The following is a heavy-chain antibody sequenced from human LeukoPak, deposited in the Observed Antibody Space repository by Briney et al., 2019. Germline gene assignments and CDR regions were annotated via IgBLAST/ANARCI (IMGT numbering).Heavy chain of an antibody. CDR2: IRSKTNNYAT. J-gene: IGHJ6*03. V-gene: IGHV3-73*01. Sequence: PGGSLRLSCAASGFSFSGSAIHWVRQASGKGLEWLGRIRSKTNNYATAYGASVNDRFTISRDDSKNTAYLQMNSLKTEDTAVYYCTRHVRFFEDYNYMDVWGKGTTVTVSS. D-gene: IGHD3-9*01. CDR3: TRHVRFFEDYNYMDV. CDR1: GFSFSGSA.